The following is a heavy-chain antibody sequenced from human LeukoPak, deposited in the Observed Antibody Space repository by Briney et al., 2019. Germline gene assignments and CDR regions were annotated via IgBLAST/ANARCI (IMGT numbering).Heavy chain of an antibody. CDR3: ARVLEDELLWFGEFPGGAHWYFDL. CDR2: IYYSGST. Sequence: PSETLSLTCTVSGGSISNSSSYWGWIRQPPGKGLEWIGSIYYSGSTYYNPSLKSRVTISVDTSKNQFSLKLSSVTAADTAVYYCARVLEDELLWFGEFPGGAHWYFDLWGRGTLVTVSS. D-gene: IGHD3-10*01. V-gene: IGHV4-39*07. J-gene: IGHJ2*01. CDR1: GGSISNSSSY.